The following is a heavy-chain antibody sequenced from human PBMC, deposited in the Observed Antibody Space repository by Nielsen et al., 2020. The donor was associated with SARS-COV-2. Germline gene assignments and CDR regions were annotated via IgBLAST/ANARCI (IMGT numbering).Heavy chain of an antibody. D-gene: IGHD2-8*02. V-gene: IGHV3-15*01. CDR3: TIGGVSDY. CDR1: GFTVSRNY. Sequence: GESLKISCAASGFTVSRNYMSWVRQAPGKGLEWVGRIKSKTDGGTTDYAAPVKGRFTISRDDSKNTLYLQMNSLKTEDTAVYYCTIGGVSDYWGQGTLVTVSS. CDR2: IKSKTDGGTT. J-gene: IGHJ4*02.